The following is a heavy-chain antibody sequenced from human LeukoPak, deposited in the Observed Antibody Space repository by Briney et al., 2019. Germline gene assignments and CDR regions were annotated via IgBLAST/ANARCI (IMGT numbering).Heavy chain of an antibody. J-gene: IGHJ2*01. CDR1: GGSISSYY. D-gene: IGHD3-10*01. V-gene: IGHV4-4*07. Sequence: SSETLSLTCTVSGGSISSYYWSWIRQPAGKGLEWIGRIYTSGSTNYNPSLKSRVTISVDTFKNQFSLKMSSVTAADTAVYYCARLTMLRGVIYGTDWHFDLWGRGTLVTVAS. CDR2: IYTSGST. CDR3: ARLTMLRGVIYGTDWHFDL.